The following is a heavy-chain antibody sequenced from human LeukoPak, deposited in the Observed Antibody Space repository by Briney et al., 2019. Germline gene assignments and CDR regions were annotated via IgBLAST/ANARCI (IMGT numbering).Heavy chain of an antibody. CDR3: ARSAPARHLNDAFDI. Sequence: SETLSLTCTVSGGSISSYYWSWIRQPPGKGLEWIGEINHSGSTNYNPSLKSRVTISVDTSKNQFSLKLSSVTAADTAVYYCARSAPARHLNDAFDIWGQGTMVTVSS. J-gene: IGHJ3*02. CDR1: GGSISSYY. V-gene: IGHV4-34*01. CDR2: INHSGST. D-gene: IGHD6-6*01.